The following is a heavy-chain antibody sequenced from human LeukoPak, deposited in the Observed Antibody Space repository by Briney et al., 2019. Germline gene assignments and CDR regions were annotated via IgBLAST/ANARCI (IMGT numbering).Heavy chain of an antibody. D-gene: IGHD4-17*01. Sequence: ASVKVSCKASGGTFSSYAVSWVRQAPGQGLEWMGGIIPIFGTANYAQKFQGRVTITADESTSTAYMELRSLRSDDTAVYYCAREGGNTVPFDYWGQGTLVTVSS. J-gene: IGHJ4*02. CDR1: GGTFSSYA. CDR3: AREGGNTVPFDY. V-gene: IGHV1-69*13. CDR2: IIPIFGTA.